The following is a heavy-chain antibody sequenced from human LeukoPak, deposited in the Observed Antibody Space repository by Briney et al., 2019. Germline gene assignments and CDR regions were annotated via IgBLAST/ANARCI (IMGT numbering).Heavy chain of an antibody. V-gene: IGHV4-34*01. CDR3: ARGSNSVAY. CDR1: GGSFTDSY. J-gene: IGHJ4*02. Sequence: SETLSLTCAVYGGSFTDSYWSWIRQPPGEGLEWIGEINHDGSTNYNPSLKSRVTISVDTPKNQFSLNLSSVTAADTALYYCARGSNSVAYWGQGTLVTVSS. CDR2: INHDGST. D-gene: IGHD4-23*01.